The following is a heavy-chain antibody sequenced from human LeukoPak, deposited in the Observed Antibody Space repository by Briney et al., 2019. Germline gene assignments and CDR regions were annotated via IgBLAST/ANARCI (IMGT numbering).Heavy chain of an antibody. CDR3: AKYRLDANYYGCTFDI. D-gene: IGHD3-10*01. CDR2: VSDSGGGT. V-gene: IGHV3-23*01. CDR1: GFTFSSFA. J-gene: IGHJ3*02. Sequence: GGSLRLSCAASGFTFSSFAMSWVRQAPGKGLEWVSAVSDSGGGTYYADSVKGRFTVSRDNSKNTVRLQMNSLTTEDTAVYYCAKYRLDANYYGCTFDIWGQGTIVTVSS.